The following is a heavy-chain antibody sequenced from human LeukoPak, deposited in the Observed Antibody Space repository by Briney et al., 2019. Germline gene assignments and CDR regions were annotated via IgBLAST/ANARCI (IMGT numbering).Heavy chain of an antibody. Sequence: ASVRLSCKVSGHTLTQLSIHWVRQAPGKGLEWMGDSHPKDGTPSIDQDFQGRISMTAYTSIDTAYLALTSLTSDDAAVYFCSSVRTSPQDFYDDTASRTPFDYCGHGA. CDR2: SHPKDGTP. CDR1: GHTLTQLS. CDR3: SSVRTSPQDFYDDTASRTPFDY. J-gene: IGHJ4*03. V-gene: IGHV1-24*01. D-gene: IGHD5-18*01.